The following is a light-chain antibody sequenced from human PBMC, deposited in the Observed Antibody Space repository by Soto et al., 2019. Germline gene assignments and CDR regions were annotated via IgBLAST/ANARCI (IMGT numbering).Light chain of an antibody. CDR2: GAS. CDR3: QQYGSSPLT. Sequence: EIVLTQSPGTLSLSPGERATLSCRASQSVSSSYLAWYQQKPGQAPRLLIYGASSRATGIPDRFRGSGSGTDFILTISRLEPEDFAVYYCQQYGSSPLTFGGGTKVDI. CDR1: QSVSSSY. V-gene: IGKV3-20*01. J-gene: IGKJ4*01.